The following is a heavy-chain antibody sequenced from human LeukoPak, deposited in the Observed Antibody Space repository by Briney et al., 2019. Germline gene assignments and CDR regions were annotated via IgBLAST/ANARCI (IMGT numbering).Heavy chain of an antibody. CDR1: GDSIGSSSYH. D-gene: IGHD3-22*01. J-gene: IGHJ4*02. CDR2: IHHRGTT. CDR3: ARDFDSNGFYYGLDF. Sequence: SETLSLTCTVSGDSIGSSSYHWGRVRQPPGKGLEYIGRIHHRGTTYSNPSLKSRVTISVDTSKNQFSLKVTSVTAADTAVYYCARDFDSNGFYYGLDFWGQGTLVTVSS. V-gene: IGHV4-39*07.